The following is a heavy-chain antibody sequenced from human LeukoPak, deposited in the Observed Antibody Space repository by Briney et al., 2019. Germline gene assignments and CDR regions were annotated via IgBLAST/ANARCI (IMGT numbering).Heavy chain of an antibody. CDR3: ARASKGGGGYAVNFDY. CDR1: GGSISSYY. D-gene: IGHD5-12*01. Sequence: SENLSLTCTVSGGSISSYYWSWIRQPAGTGLELIGRIYTSGSTNYNPSLKSRVTMSVDTSKNQFSLKLSSVTAADTAVYYCARASKGGGGYAVNFDYWGQGTLVTVSS. V-gene: IGHV4-4*07. J-gene: IGHJ4*02. CDR2: IYTSGST.